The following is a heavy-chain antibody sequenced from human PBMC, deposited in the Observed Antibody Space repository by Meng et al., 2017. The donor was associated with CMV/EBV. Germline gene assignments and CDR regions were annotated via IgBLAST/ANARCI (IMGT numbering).Heavy chain of an antibody. CDR2: IAFDGSNK. Sequence: GESLKISCSASGFTFSGYAMHWVRRAPGKGFERVAFIAFDGSNKYYADSVKGRFASSRDNPKNTLYLQLNSLRREDTAMYYCARDDPIDSWGQGTLVTVSS. CDR1: GFTFSGYA. CDR3: ARDDPIDS. V-gene: IGHV3-30*09. J-gene: IGHJ4*02.